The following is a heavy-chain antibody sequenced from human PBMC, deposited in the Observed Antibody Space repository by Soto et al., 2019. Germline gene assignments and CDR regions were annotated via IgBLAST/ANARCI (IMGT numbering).Heavy chain of an antibody. J-gene: IGHJ4*02. CDR3: ARAGYCGPGCYYYFDY. CDR1: GFTFGSYW. Sequence: EVPLVESGGGLVQPGGSLRLSCAVSGFTFGSYWMNWVRLIPGKGLEWVAYIKPDGSATYYVDSVKGRFTISRDNAKNSLYLQMNSLRVEDTSVYYCARAGYCGPGCYYYFDYWGQGTLVTVS. CDR2: IKPDGSAT. D-gene: IGHD2-21*02. V-gene: IGHV3-7*01.